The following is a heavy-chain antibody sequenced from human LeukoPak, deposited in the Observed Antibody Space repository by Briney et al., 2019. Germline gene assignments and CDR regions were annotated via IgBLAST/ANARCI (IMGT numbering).Heavy chain of an antibody. J-gene: IGHJ2*01. V-gene: IGHV4-59*12. CDR3: ARGVSSGWYPNWYFDL. CDR2: IYHSGST. Sequence: SETLSLTCTVSGGSISSYSWSWIRQPPGKGLEWIGYIYHSGSTYYNPSLKSRVTISVDRSKNQFSLKLSSVTAADTAVYYCARGVSSGWYPNWYFDLWGRGTLVTVSS. D-gene: IGHD6-19*01. CDR1: GGSISSYS.